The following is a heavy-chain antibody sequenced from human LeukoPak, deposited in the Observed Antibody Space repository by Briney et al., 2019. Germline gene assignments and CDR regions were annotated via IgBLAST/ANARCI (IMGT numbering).Heavy chain of an antibody. J-gene: IGHJ5*02. Sequence: GASVKVSCKVSGYTLTELSMHWVRQAPGKGLEWMGGLDPEDGETIYAQKFQGRVTMTEDTSTDTAYMELSSLRSEDTAVYYCATVSRPTRFGVVIIPVVWFDPWGQGTLVTVSS. CDR1: GYTLTELS. CDR3: ATVSRPTRFGVVIIPVVWFDP. V-gene: IGHV1-24*01. CDR2: LDPEDGET. D-gene: IGHD3-3*01.